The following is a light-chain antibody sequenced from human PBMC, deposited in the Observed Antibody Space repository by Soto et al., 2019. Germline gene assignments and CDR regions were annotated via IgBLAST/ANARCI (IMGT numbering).Light chain of an antibody. J-gene: IGKJ4*01. CDR1: XXXXSD. Sequence: DIXLXQSPSFLXAXXXDXVTITXXASXXXXSDLAWYQQKPGKAPKLLIYAASTLQSGVPSRFSGSRSGTEFTLTISSLQPEDFAAYYCHQLDSYPLTFGGGTKVEIK. V-gene: IGKV1-9*01. CDR2: AAS. CDR3: HQLDSYPLT.